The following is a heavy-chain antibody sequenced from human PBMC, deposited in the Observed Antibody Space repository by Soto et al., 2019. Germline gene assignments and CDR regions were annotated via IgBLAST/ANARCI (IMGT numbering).Heavy chain of an antibody. D-gene: IGHD2-15*01. J-gene: IGHJ3*02. CDR3: ARETDSRGAFDI. CDR1: GGSISSDDYY. CDR2: IYYSGST. Sequence: PSETLSLTCTVSGGSISSDDYYWSWIRQTPGRGLEWIGHIYYSGSTYYNPSLQSRVALSVDTSKKLLSLKLSSVTAADTAVYYCARETDSRGAFDIWGQGTMVTVS. V-gene: IGHV4-30-4*01.